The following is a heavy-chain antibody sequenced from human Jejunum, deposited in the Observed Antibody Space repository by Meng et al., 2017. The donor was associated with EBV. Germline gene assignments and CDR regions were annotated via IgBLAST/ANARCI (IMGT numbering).Heavy chain of an antibody. CDR3: AGLRYSGYDRAFDY. D-gene: IGHD5-12*01. J-gene: IGHJ4*02. CDR2: IYYSGST. V-gene: IGHV4-61*01. CDR1: GGSVNSGNVY. Sequence: QLQDSGQGLVKPSETLSLTCTVSGGSVNSGNVYWSWIRQPPGKGLEWIGYIYYSGSTNYIPSLKSRVTISLDTSKNQFSLKLSSVTAADTAVYYCAGLRYSGYDRAFDYWGQGALVTVSS.